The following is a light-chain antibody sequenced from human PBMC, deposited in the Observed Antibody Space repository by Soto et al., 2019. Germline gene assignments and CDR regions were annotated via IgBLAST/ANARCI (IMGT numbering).Light chain of an antibody. CDR3: QKHDNAPLT. CDR1: QGIGNY. V-gene: IGKV1-27*01. Sequence: DIQMTQSPSSLSASVGDRVTITCRASQGIGNYLAWYQQKPGKVPKLLIYTSSTLQSGVPSLFSGSGSGTDFTLTISSLQPEDVATYYCQKHDNAPLTFGGGTKVEIK. CDR2: TSS. J-gene: IGKJ4*01.